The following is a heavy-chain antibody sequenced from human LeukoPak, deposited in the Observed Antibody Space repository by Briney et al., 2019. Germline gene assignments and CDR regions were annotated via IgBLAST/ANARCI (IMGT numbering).Heavy chain of an antibody. D-gene: IGHD3-22*01. V-gene: IGHV1-2*04. CDR3: ARVDLYDSSGQWAFDI. CDR2: INPNSGGT. CDR1: GYTFTGYY. J-gene: IGHJ3*02. Sequence: ASVKVSCKASGYTFTGYYKHWVRQAPGQGLEWMGWINPNSGGTNYAQKFQGWVTMTRDTSISTAYMELSRLRSDDTAVYYCARVDLYDSSGQWAFDIWGQGTMVTVSS.